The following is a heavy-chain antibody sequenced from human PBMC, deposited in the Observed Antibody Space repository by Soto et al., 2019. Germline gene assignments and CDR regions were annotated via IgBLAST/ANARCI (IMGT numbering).Heavy chain of an antibody. Sequence: SETLSLTCAVYGGSFSGDYWSWIRQPPGKGLEWIGEINHSGSTNYNPSLKSRVTISVDTSKNQFSLKLSSVTAADTAVYYCARKGSMIVVVNNAFDIWGQGTMVTVSS. V-gene: IGHV4-34*01. CDR2: INHSGST. J-gene: IGHJ3*02. CDR3: ARKGSMIVVVNNAFDI. D-gene: IGHD3-22*01. CDR1: GGSFSGDY.